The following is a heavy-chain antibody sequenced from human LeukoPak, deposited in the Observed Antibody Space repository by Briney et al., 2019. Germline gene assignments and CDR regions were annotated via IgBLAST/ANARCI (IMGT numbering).Heavy chain of an antibody. D-gene: IGHD2-2*03. J-gene: IGHJ4*02. V-gene: IGHV4-30-4*01. Sequence: PSETLSLTCTVSGGSISSGDYYWSWIRQPPGKGLEWIGYIYYSGSTYYNPSLKSRVTISVDTSKNQFSLKLSSVTAADTAVYYCARHEDGYCSSTSCYGNWGQGTLVTVSS. CDR1: GGSISSGDYY. CDR3: ARHEDGYCSSTSCYGN. CDR2: IYYSGST.